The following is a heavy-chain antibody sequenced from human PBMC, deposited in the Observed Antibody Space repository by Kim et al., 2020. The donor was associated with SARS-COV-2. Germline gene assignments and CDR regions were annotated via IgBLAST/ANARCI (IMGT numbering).Heavy chain of an antibody. CDR3: ARDRDIVVVPAAIGSAWFDP. CDR2: IIPIFGTA. J-gene: IGHJ5*02. CDR1: GGTFSSYA. D-gene: IGHD2-2*02. Sequence: SVKVSCKASGGTFSSYAISWVRQAPGQGLEWMGGIIPIFGTANYAQKFQGRVTITADESTSTAYMELSSLRSEDTAVYYCARDRDIVVVPAAIGSAWFDPWGQGTLVTVSS. V-gene: IGHV1-69*13.